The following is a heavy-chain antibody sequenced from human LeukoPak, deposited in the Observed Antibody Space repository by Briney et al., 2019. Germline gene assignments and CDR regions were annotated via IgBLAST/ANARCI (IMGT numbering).Heavy chain of an antibody. CDR3: ARDLGYSSGWYDY. CDR2: IYYSGTT. V-gene: IGHV4-59*01. CDR1: GGSISNYY. Sequence: SETLSLTCTVSGGSISNYYWSWIRQPPGKGLEWIGYIYYSGTTNCNPSLKSRVTMSLDTPKNQFSLRLSSVAAADTAVYYCARDLGYSSGWYDYWGQGTLVTVSS. D-gene: IGHD6-19*01. J-gene: IGHJ4*02.